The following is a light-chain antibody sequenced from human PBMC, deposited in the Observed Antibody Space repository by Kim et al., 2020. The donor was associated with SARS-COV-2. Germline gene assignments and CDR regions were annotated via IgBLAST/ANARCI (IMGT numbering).Light chain of an antibody. Sequence: LSPGERAPLSCAARQSIGTDLAWYQHKPGQAPRLGIYHAFPRAAGIPSRISGGGSGTEFTLTISSLQSEDFAVYCCQQYSDWPLTFVGRTKVYIK. CDR3: QQYSDWPLT. CDR1: QSIGTD. V-gene: IGKV3D-15*01. J-gene: IGKJ4*01. CDR2: HAF.